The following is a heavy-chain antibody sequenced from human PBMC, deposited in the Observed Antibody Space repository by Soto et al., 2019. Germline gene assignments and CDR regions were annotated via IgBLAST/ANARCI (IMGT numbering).Heavy chain of an antibody. D-gene: IGHD3-22*01. V-gene: IGHV3-23*01. Sequence: PGGSLRLSCAASGFTFSSYAMSWVRQAPGKGLEWVSAISGSGGSTYYADSVKGRFTISRDNSKNTLYLQINSLRAEDTAVYYCAKDGAYYDSSGYYRGPPLDAFDIWGQGTMVTVSS. CDR2: ISGSGGST. J-gene: IGHJ3*02. CDR1: GFTFSSYA. CDR3: AKDGAYYDSSGYYRGPPLDAFDI.